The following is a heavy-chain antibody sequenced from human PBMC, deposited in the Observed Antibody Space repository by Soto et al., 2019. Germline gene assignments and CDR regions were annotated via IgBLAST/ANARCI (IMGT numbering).Heavy chain of an antibody. CDR3: ARSHYTYGLLIDY. Sequence: LSLTCSVSGDSITTNGYYWGWIRQPPGKGLQWIGNVYSTGSTFSHPSLTSRVFISVDTSKNKFSLRLTSVTAADTAVYYCARSHYTYGLLIDYWGPGIMVTVSS. V-gene: IGHV4-39*01. CDR2: VYSTGST. CDR1: GDSITTNGYY. D-gene: IGHD2-8*01. J-gene: IGHJ4*02.